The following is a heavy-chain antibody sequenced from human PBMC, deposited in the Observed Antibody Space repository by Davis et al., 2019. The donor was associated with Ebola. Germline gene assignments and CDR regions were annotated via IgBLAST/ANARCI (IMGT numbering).Heavy chain of an antibody. CDR1: GFTFSSYA. CDR3: AKCLQDDWLSLYYFDY. CDR2: ISGSGGST. D-gene: IGHD3-9*01. V-gene: IGHV3-23*01. Sequence: PGGSLRLSCAASGFTFSSYAMSWVRQAPGKGLEWVSAISGSGGSTYYADSVKGRFTISRDNSKNTLYLQMNSLRAEDTAVYYCAKCLQDDWLSLYYFDYWGQGTLVTVSS. J-gene: IGHJ4*02.